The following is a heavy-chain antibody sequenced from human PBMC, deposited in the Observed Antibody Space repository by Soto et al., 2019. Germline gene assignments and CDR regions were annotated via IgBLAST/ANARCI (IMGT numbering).Heavy chain of an antibody. J-gene: IGHJ6*02. CDR1: GYTFTSYY. V-gene: IGHV1-46*01. Sequence: GPVKVSCKASGYTFTSYYMHWVRQAPGQGLEWMGIINPSGGSTSYAQKFQGRVTMTRDTSTSTVYMELSSLRSEDTAVYYCARGRVGTKMDVWGQGTTVTVSS. CDR3: ARGRVGTKMDV. CDR2: INPSGGST.